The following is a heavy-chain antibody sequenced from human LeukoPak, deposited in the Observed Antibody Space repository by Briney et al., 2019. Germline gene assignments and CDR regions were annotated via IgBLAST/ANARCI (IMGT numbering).Heavy chain of an antibody. V-gene: IGHV3-30*02. Sequence: GGSLRLSCAASGFTFNNYGIHWVRQAPGKGLEWVSFIRYDGSNKYYADSVKGRFTISRDNSKNTLYLQMNSLKPEDTAAYYCAKGRYLTIVTTFYFDYWGQGTLVTVSS. CDR3: AKGRYLTIVTTFYFDY. J-gene: IGHJ4*02. D-gene: IGHD4-17*01. CDR2: IRYDGSNK. CDR1: GFTFNNYG.